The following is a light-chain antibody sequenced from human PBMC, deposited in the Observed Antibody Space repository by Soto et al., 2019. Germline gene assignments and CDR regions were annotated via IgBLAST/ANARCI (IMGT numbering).Light chain of an antibody. CDR3: QQRYDWPPLT. V-gene: IGKV3-11*01. CDR1: QSVSNY. J-gene: IGKJ4*01. Sequence: IVLTQSPATLSLSPGERATLSCRASQSVSNYIVWYQQKTGQAPRLLIYDASISATGIPARFSGSGSGTDFTLTISSLEPEDSAVYYCQQRYDWPPLTFGGGTTVEIK. CDR2: DAS.